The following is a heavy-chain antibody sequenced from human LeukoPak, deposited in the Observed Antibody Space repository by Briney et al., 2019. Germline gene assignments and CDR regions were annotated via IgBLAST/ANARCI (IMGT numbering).Heavy chain of an antibody. Sequence: PGGSPRLSCAASGFTISSYAMSWVRQAPGKGLEWVSTVRGSGDYTYYADSVKGRFTISRDNAHNTLYLHMNSLRAEDTAVYYCAKEPATRWLATFDYWGQGTLVTVSS. D-gene: IGHD6-19*01. CDR2: VRGSGDYT. CDR3: AKEPATRWLATFDY. CDR1: GFTISSYA. J-gene: IGHJ4*02. V-gene: IGHV3-23*01.